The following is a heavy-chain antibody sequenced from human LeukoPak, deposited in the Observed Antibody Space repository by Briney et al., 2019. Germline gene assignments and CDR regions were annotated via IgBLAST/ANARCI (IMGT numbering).Heavy chain of an antibody. CDR2: IYTSGST. D-gene: IGHD1-26*01. J-gene: IGHJ5*02. CDR1: GGSISSGSYY. V-gene: IGHV4-61*02. CDR3: ARGSYSGSYYH. Sequence: SETLSLTCTVSGGSISSGSYYWSWIRQPAGKGLEWIGRIYTSGSTNYNPSLKSRVTISVDTSKNQFSLKLSSVTAADTAVYYCARGSYSGSYYHWGQGTLVTVSS.